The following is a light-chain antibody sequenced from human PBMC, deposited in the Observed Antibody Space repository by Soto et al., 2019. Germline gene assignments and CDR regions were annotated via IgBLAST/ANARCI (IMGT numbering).Light chain of an antibody. V-gene: IGKV3-11*01. CDR3: HQRSNWPPEVT. CDR1: QSVSSS. Sequence: EIVLTQSPDTLSLSPGERATLSCRASQSVSSSLAWYQQKPGQAPRLLIYDASNRATVIPARFSGSGSGTDFTLTIRSLEPEDVAGYYCHQRSNWPPEVTFGPGTKVDIK. J-gene: IGKJ3*01. CDR2: DAS.